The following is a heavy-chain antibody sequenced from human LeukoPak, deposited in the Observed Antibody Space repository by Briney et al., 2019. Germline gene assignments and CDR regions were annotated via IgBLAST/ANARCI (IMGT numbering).Heavy chain of an antibody. CDR2: INPNSGGT. J-gene: IGHJ4*02. Sequence: GASVKVTCKASGYTFTGYYTHWVRQAPGQGLEWMGWINPNSGGTNYAQKFQGRVTMTRDTSISTAYMELSRLRSDDTAVYFCARAHLDRLTDYWGQGTLVTVSS. CDR3: ARAHLDRLTDY. V-gene: IGHV1-2*02. D-gene: IGHD3-22*01. CDR1: GYTFTGYY.